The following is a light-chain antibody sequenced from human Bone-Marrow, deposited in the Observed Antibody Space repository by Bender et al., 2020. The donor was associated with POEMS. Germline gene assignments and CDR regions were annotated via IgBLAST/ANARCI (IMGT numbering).Light chain of an antibody. CDR2: DNS. CDR3: QACDSGTGV. CDR1: NIGNKN. J-gene: IGLJ1*01. V-gene: IGLV3-21*02. Sequence: AASITCGGNNIGNKNVHWYQQKPGQAPVLVVYDNSDRPSGIPERFSGSNSGNTAILTISRVGAGDEADYYCQACDSGTGVFGTGTKLTVL.